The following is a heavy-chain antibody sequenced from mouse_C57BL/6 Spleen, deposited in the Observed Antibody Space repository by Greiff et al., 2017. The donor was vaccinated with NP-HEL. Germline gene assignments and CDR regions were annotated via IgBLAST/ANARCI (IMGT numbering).Heavy chain of an antibody. CDR2: IYPGDGDT. V-gene: IGHV1-80*01. Sequence: QVQLQQSGAELVKPGASVKISCKASGYAFSSYWMNWVKQRPGKGLEWIGQIYPGDGDTNYNGKFKGKATLTADKSSSTAYMQLSSLTSEDSAVYFCARYYGSSYVDWYFDVWGTGTTVTVSS. CDR3: ARYYGSSYVDWYFDV. CDR1: GYAFSSYW. D-gene: IGHD1-1*01. J-gene: IGHJ1*03.